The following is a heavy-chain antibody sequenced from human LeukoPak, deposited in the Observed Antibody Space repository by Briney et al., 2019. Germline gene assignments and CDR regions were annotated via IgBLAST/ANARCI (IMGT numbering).Heavy chain of an antibody. Sequence: PGGSLRLSCAASGFTFSSYWMSWVRQAPGKGLEWVANIKQDGSERYYVDSVKGRFTISRDNAKNSLYLQMNSLRAGDTAVYYCARDPKQWLADAFDIWGQGTMVTVSS. CDR3: ARDPKQWLADAFDI. V-gene: IGHV3-7*01. J-gene: IGHJ3*02. CDR1: GFTFSSYW. CDR2: IKQDGSER. D-gene: IGHD6-19*01.